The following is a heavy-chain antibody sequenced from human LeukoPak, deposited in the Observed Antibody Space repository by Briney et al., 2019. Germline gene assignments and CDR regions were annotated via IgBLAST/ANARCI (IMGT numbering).Heavy chain of an antibody. J-gene: IGHJ4*02. CDR2: IYYSGST. Sequence: SETLSLTCTVSGGSISSYYWSWIRQPPGKGLEWIGYIYYSGSTNYNPSLKSRVTISVDTSKNQFSLKLSSVTAADTAVYYCARHRAAAGRGYFDYWGQGTLVTVSS. V-gene: IGHV4-59*08. D-gene: IGHD6-13*01. CDR3: ARHRAAAGRGYFDY. CDR1: GGSISSYY.